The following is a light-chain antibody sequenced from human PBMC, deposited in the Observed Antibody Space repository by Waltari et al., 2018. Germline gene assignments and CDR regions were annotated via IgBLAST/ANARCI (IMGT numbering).Light chain of an antibody. J-gene: IGKJ4*01. CDR2: DSS. CDR3: HQYGSSPHT. CDR1: QYVGSNF. V-gene: IGKV3-20*01. Sequence: DIVLTQSPGTLSLPPGERATLSCRASQYVGSNFLAWYQQKPGQAPRLLIYDSSNRATGIPDRFSGSGSGTDFTLTISGLEPEDFAVYHCHQYGSSPHTFGGGTKVEIE.